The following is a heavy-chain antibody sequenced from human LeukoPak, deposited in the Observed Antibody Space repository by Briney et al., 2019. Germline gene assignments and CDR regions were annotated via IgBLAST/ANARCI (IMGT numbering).Heavy chain of an antibody. J-gene: IGHJ4*02. CDR2: IYSGGST. Sequence: GGSLRLSCAASGFTVSSNYMSWVRQAPGKGLEWVSVIYSGGSTYYADSVKGRFTISRDNSKNTLYLQMNSLTAEDTAVYYCARRFQYYYGSERENWGQGTLVTVSS. V-gene: IGHV3-53*01. D-gene: IGHD3-10*01. CDR3: ARRFQYYYGSEREN. CDR1: GFTVSSNY.